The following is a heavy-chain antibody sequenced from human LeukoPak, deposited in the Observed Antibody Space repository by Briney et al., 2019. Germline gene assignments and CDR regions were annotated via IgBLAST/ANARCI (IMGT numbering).Heavy chain of an antibody. CDR1: GFSFTTYG. V-gene: IGHV3-30*03. D-gene: IGHD3-10*01. CDR2: ISYDGGKR. J-gene: IGHJ5*02. CDR3: ARDIGVITRDLNWFDP. Sequence: GGSLRLSCSTSGFSFTTYGMHWVRQAPGKGLEWVAFISYDGGKRYFADSVKGRFTISRDNAKNSLYLQMNSLRAEDTAVYYCARDIGVITRDLNWFDPWGQGTLVTVSS.